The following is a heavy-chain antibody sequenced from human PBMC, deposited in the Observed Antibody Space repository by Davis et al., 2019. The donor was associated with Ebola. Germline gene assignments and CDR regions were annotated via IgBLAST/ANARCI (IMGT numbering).Heavy chain of an antibody. CDR1: GFSFSSYW. V-gene: IGHV3-7*01. CDR2: IKQDGSEK. CDR3: ARVGPGYCSSTSCYYFDY. Sequence: LKISCAASGFSFSSYWMSWVRQPPGKGLEWVANIKQDGSEKYYVDSVKGRFTLSRDSAKSSVYLQMNSLRAEDTAVYYCARVGPGYCSSTSCYYFDYWSQGTLVTVSS. D-gene: IGHD2-2*01. J-gene: IGHJ4*02.